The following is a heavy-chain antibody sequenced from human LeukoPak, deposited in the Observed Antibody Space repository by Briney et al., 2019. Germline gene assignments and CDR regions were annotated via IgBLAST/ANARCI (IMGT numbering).Heavy chain of an antibody. CDR1: GGSFSGYY. CDR2: IHPSGRI. J-gene: IGHJ6*03. Sequence: PSETLSLTCAVYGGSFSGYYWTWIRQAPGKGLEWIGEIHPSGRISYNPSLKSRLTISVDASKNQFSLNLRSLTAADTAVYYCARGRQEVSMIVVVMTAVSYYLDVWGKGTTVTVS. D-gene: IGHD3-22*01. V-gene: IGHV4-34*01. CDR3: ARGRQEVSMIVVVMTAVSYYLDV.